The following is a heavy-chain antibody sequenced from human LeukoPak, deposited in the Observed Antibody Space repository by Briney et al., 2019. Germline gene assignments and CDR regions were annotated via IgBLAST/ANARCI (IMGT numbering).Heavy chain of an antibody. V-gene: IGHV3-23*01. CDR1: GFTFSSYA. D-gene: IGHD4-17*01. J-gene: IGHJ4*02. Sequence: GGSLRLSCAASGFTFSSYAMSWVRQAPGKGLEWVSAISGSGGSTYYADSVKDRFTISRDNSKNTLYLQMNSLRAEDTAVYYCAKWIDYGDWGSDYWGQGTLVTVSS. CDR3: AKWIDYGDWGSDY. CDR2: ISGSGGST.